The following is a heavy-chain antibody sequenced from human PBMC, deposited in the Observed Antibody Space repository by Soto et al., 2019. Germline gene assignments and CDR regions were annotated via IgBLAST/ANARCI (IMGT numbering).Heavy chain of an antibody. CDR3: ARDCSSTSCYHYYGMDV. Sequence: PGGSLRLSCAASGFTFSSYSMNWVRQAPGKGLEWVSSISSSSSYIYYADSVKGRFTISRDNAKNSLYLQMNSLRAEDTAVYYCARDCSSTSCYHYYGMDVWGQGTLVTVSS. CDR1: GFTFSSYS. D-gene: IGHD2-2*01. J-gene: IGHJ6*02. V-gene: IGHV3-21*01. CDR2: ISSSSSYI.